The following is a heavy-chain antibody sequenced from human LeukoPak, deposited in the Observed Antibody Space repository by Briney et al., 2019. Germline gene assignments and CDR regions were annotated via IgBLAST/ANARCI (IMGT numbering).Heavy chain of an antibody. J-gene: IGHJ1*01. D-gene: IGHD3-22*01. CDR2: IYYSEST. V-gene: IGHV4-59*01. Sequence: SETLSLTCTVSGGSISGDYWSWIRQPPGKGLEWIGYIYYSESTYYNPSLKSRVTISVDTSKNQFSLKLSSVTAADTAVYYCARDYYDSSGYSPFQHWGQGTLVTVSS. CDR1: GGSISGDY. CDR3: ARDYYDSSGYSPFQH.